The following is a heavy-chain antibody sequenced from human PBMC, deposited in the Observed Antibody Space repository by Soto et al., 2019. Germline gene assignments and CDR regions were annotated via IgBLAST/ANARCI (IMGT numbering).Heavy chain of an antibody. J-gene: IGHJ3*02. D-gene: IGHD2-2*01. CDR2: IYYSGST. V-gene: IGHV4-59*01. Sequence: SETLSLTCTVSGGSISSYYWSWIRQPPGKGLEWIGYIYYSGSTNYNPSLKSRVTISVDTSKNQFSLKLSSVTAADTAVYYCAREGYRDAFDIWGKGTMVTVSS. CDR1: GGSISSYY. CDR3: AREGYRDAFDI.